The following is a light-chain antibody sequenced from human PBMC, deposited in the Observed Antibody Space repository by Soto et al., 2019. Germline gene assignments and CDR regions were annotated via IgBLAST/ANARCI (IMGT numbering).Light chain of an antibody. V-gene: IGKV1-5*03. J-gene: IGKJ2*01. CDR1: QSISTW. CDR2: TAS. CDR3: QHYNRYSPYT. Sequence: DIQMTQFPSTLSASIGDRVTITCRASQSISTWLAWYQQKAGKAPKLLIYTASSFETGVPSRFSGSGSGTEFTLTLSSLQPDDFAIYYCQHYNRYSPYTFGQGTRLEIK.